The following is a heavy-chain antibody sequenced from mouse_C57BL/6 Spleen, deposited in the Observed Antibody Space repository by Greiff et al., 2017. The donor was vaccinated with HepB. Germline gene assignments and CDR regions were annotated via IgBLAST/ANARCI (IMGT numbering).Heavy chain of an antibody. J-gene: IGHJ1*03. D-gene: IGHD1-1*01. CDR1: GFTFSSYA. Sequence: EVNVVESGEGLVKPGGSLKLSCAASGFTFSSYAMSWVRQTPEKRLEWVAYISSGGDYIYYADTVKGRFTISRDNARNTLYLQMSSLKSEDTAMYYCTRGGTTVVAHWYFDVWGTGTTVTVSS. V-gene: IGHV5-9-1*02. CDR2: ISSGGDYI. CDR3: TRGGTTVVAHWYFDV.